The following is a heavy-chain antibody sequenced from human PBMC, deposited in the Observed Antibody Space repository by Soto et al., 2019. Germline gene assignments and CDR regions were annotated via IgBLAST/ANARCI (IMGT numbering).Heavy chain of an antibody. CDR2: TYYRSKWYN. CDR3: ARGKAAAGTNYYYYRMDV. CDR1: GDSVSSNSAA. D-gene: IGHD6-13*01. Sequence: SQTLSLTCAISGDSVSSNSAAWNWIRQSPSRGLEWLGRTYYRSKWYNDYAVSVKSRITINPDTSKNQFSLQLNSVTPEDTAVYYCARGKAAAGTNYYYYRMDVWGQGTTVTVSS. V-gene: IGHV6-1*01. J-gene: IGHJ6*02.